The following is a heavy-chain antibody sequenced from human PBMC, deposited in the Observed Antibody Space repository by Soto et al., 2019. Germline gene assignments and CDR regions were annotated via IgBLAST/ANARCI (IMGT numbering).Heavy chain of an antibody. CDR2: LSYEGSEE. Sequence: PGGSLRLSCAASGFNFGVFGMHWVRQAPGKGLEWLSVLSYEGSEEYYADSVRGRVTISRDNSKNTLFLQMDSLRVDDTGVYYCALTRRSSLLEVAGPGFEYWGQGTLVTVSS. D-gene: IGHD6-19*01. CDR3: ALTRRSSLLEVAGPGFEY. V-gene: IGHV3-30*03. CDR1: GFNFGVFG. J-gene: IGHJ4*02.